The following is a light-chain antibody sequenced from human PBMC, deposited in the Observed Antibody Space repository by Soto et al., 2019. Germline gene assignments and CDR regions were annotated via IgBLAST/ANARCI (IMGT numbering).Light chain of an antibody. CDR1: QSVGTK. J-gene: IGKJ1*01. CDR3: QKSNAWPWT. V-gene: IGKV3-15*01. Sequence: EIVMTESPVTLYVSPVERATLSCRASQSVGTKLAWYQQKPGQDPRLLIYDATTRATDITARFSGILSGKEFILTIRSLQSEDLSVDGGQKSNAWPWTVCQVTKVDIK. CDR2: DAT.